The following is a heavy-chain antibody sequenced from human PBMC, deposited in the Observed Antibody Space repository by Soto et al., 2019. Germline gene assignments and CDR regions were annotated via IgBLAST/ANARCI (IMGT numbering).Heavy chain of an antibody. CDR2: INANSGVT. CDR3: ARAGLTTLDFSNIS. D-gene: IGHD3-3*01. V-gene: IGHV1-2*02. CDR1: RYTFTDYC. Sequence: ASVKVSCKASRYTFTDYCVHWVRQSPGQGLEWMGWINANSGVTKFPQKFQGRVIMTRDTSISTVYMELSRLTSDDTAVYYCARAGLTTLDFSNISWAQGTQVT. J-gene: IGHJ5*02.